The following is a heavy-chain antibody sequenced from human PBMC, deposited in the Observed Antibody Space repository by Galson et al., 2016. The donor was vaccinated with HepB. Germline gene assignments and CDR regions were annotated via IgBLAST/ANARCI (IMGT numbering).Heavy chain of an antibody. CDR1: GFSFTNAW. Sequence: SLRLSCAASGFSFTNAWMSWIRQAPGKGLEWVGLIKRKSDGGTTEYAAPVKGRFTISRDDSRNTLYLQLSSLKIEDTALYYCAHFGDREYFQDWGQGTLVTVSS. V-gene: IGHV3-15*01. J-gene: IGHJ1*01. CDR2: IKRKSDGGTT. D-gene: IGHD3-10*01. CDR3: AHFGDREYFQD.